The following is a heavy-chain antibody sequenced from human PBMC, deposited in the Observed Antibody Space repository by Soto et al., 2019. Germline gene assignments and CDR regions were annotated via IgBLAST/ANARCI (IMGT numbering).Heavy chain of an antibody. CDR2: IYHSGST. CDR3: AGGFGAGHYDF. Sequence: QVQVQESGPGLVKPSGTLSLTCADSGVSISSSSWWSWVRQPPGKGLEWIGEIYHSGSTNYNPSLKSRVAISVDKSKNQCSLELTSVTAADTAGYYCAGGFGAGHYDFWGQRTLVTVSS. CDR1: GVSISSSSW. V-gene: IGHV4-4*02. D-gene: IGHD3-10*01. J-gene: IGHJ4*02.